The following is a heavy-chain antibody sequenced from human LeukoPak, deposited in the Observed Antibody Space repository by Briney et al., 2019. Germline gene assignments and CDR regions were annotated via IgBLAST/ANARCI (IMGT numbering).Heavy chain of an antibody. V-gene: IGHV1-69*06. CDR3: ARDRGEDILTGYYDY. J-gene: IGHJ4*02. CDR1: GGTFSSYA. D-gene: IGHD3-9*01. CDR2: IIPIFGTA. Sequence: SVKVSCKASGGTFSSYAISWVRQAPGQGLEWMGGIIPIFGTANYARKFQGRVTITADKSTSTAYMELSSLRSEDTAVYYCARDRGEDILTGYYDYWGQGTLVTVSS.